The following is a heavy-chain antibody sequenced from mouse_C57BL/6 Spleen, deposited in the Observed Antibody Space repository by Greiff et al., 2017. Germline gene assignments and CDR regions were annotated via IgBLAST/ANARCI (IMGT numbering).Heavy chain of an antibody. V-gene: IGHV1-59*01. Sequence: QVQLQQPGAELVRPGTSVKLSCKASGYTFTSYWMHWVKQRPGQGLEWIGVIDPSDSYTNYNQKFKGKATLTVDTSSSTAYMQLSSLTSEDSAVYYCARTPYDPGDYWGQGTSVTVSS. CDR3: ARTPYDPGDY. J-gene: IGHJ4*01. CDR1: GYTFTSYW. D-gene: IGHD2-3*01. CDR2: IDPSDSYT.